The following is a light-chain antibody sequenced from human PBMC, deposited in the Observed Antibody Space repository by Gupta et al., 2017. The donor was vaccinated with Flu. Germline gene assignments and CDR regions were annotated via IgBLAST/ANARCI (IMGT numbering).Light chain of an antibody. J-gene: IGLJ3*02. CDR1: NIGSKS. CDR3: QVWDSSSDHWV. V-gene: IGLV3-21*02. Sequence: SYVLTQPPSVSVDPGQTARITCGGNNIGSKSVHWYQQKSGQAPVLVVYDDSDRPSGIPERISGSNSGSTATLTISRVEAGDEADYYCQVWDSSSDHWVFGGGTKLTVL. CDR2: DDS.